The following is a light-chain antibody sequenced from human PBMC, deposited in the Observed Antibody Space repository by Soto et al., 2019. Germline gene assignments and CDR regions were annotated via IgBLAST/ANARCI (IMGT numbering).Light chain of an antibody. J-gene: IGKJ1*01. V-gene: IGKV1-39*01. CDR1: QSISSY. Sequence: IHMTPSPCSLSASVGGRVTITFRASQSISSYLNWYQQKPGKAPKLLIYAASSLQSGLPSRFSGSGSGTEFTLTISSLQPDDFATYYCQHYNSYSEAFGQGTKVDIK. CDR2: AAS. CDR3: QHYNSYSEA.